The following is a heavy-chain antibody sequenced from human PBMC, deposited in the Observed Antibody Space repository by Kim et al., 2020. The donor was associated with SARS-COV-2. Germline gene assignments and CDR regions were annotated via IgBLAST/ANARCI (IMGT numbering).Heavy chain of an antibody. J-gene: IGHJ4*02. Sequence: GGSLRLSCAASGFTFSSYSMNWVRQAPGKGLEWVSSISSSSSYIYYADSVKGRFTISRDNAKNSLYLQMNSLRAEDTAVYYCARESKSKGVSGNYDNWGQGTLVTVSS. CDR3: ARESKSKGVSGNYDN. CDR1: GFTFSSYS. V-gene: IGHV3-21*01. D-gene: IGHD3-9*01. CDR2: ISSSSSYI.